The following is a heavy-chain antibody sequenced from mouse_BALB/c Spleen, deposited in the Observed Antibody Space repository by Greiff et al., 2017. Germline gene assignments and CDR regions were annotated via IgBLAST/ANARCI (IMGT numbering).Heavy chain of an antibody. CDR1: GFSLTSYG. Sequence: VQLQESGPGLVAPSQSLSISCTASGFSLTSYGVHWVRQPPGKGLEWLGVIWAGGSTNYNSALMSRLSISKDNSKSQVFLQMNSLQTDDTAMYCCARYYDVMDYWGQGTSVTVSS. V-gene: IGHV2-9*02. CDR2: IWAGGST. CDR3: ARYYDVMDY. D-gene: IGHD2-4*01. J-gene: IGHJ4*01.